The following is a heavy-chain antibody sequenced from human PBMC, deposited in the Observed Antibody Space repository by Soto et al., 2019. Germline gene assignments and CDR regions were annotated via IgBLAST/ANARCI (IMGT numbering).Heavy chain of an antibody. J-gene: IGHJ4*02. Sequence: PSETLSLTCAVYGGSFSGYYWSWIRQPPWKGLEWIGEINHSGSTNYNPSLKSRVTISVDTSKNQFSLKLSSVTAADTAVYYCARGRRYCTNDVCSDYFDYWGQGTLVTVSS. V-gene: IGHV4-34*01. CDR3: ARGRRYCTNDVCSDYFDY. D-gene: IGHD2-8*01. CDR2: INHSGST. CDR1: GGSFSGYY.